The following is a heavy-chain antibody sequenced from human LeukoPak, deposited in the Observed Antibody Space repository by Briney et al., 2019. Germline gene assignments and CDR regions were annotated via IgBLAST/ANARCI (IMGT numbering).Heavy chain of an antibody. D-gene: IGHD4-17*01. CDR2: IYPGDSDT. J-gene: IGHJ6*02. CDR1: GYSFTSYW. Sequence: GESLKISCKGSGYSFTSYWIGWVRQMPGKGLEWMGIIYPGDSDTRYSPSFQGQVTISADKSISTAYLQWSSLKASDTAMYYCARLSGRYGDYIYGMDVWGQGTTVTVSS. V-gene: IGHV5-51*01. CDR3: ARLSGRYGDYIYGMDV.